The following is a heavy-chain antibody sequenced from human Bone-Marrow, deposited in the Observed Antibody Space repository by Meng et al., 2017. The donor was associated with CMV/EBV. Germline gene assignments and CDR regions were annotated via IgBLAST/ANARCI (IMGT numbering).Heavy chain of an antibody. J-gene: IGHJ4*02. CDR2: IRSKTYGGTT. Sequence: GESLKISCAASGFTFSNAWMSWVRQAPGKGLEWVGLIRSKTYGGTTEYAASVKGRFTISRDDSKSIAYLQMNSLKTEDTAVYYCTRDGHTGFDYWGQGTLVTVSS. V-gene: IGHV3-49*04. CDR1: GFTFSNAW. CDR3: TRDGHTGFDY.